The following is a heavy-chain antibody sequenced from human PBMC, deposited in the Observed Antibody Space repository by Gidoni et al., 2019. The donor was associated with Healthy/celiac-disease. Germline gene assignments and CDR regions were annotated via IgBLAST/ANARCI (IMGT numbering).Heavy chain of an antibody. CDR1: GGTFSSYA. D-gene: IGHD3-22*01. Sequence: QVQLVQSGAEVKKPGSSVKVSCKASGGTFSSYAISGVRQAPGQGLEWMGGIIPIFGTANYAQKFQGRVTITADESTSTAYMELSSLRSEDTAVYYCARGGYYDSSGYYSNWFDPWGQGTLVTVSS. CDR2: IIPIFGTA. CDR3: ARGGYYDSSGYYSNWFDP. J-gene: IGHJ5*02. V-gene: IGHV1-69*01.